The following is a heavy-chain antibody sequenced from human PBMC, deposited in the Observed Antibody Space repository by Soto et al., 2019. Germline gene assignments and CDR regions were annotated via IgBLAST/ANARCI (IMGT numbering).Heavy chain of an antibody. J-gene: IGHJ5*02. CDR3: ARDASYDSSGYYSSNWFDP. Sequence: GGSLRLSCAASGFTFSSYSMNWVRQAPGKGLEWVSSISSSSSYIYYADSVKGRFTISRDNAKNSLYLQMNSLRAEDTAVYYCARDASYDSSGYYSSNWFDPWGQGNLVTVSS. D-gene: IGHD3-22*01. CDR2: ISSSSSYI. CDR1: GFTFSSYS. V-gene: IGHV3-21*01.